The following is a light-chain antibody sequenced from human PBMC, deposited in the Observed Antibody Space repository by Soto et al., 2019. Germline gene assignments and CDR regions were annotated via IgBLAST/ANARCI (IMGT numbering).Light chain of an antibody. CDR2: AAS. CDR3: QQSHGIPYT. J-gene: IGKJ2*01. CDR1: QTISTY. Sequence: DIQMTQSPSSLSAAVGDRVTITCRACQTISTYLNWYQQKPGKAPKLLIYAASSLQSGVPSRFTGSGSGTDFTLTISSLQPEDFATYYCQQSHGIPYTFGQGTKLEIK. V-gene: IGKV1-39*01.